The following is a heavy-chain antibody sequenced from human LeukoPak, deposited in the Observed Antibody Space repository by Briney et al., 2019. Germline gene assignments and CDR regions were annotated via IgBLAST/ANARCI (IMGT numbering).Heavy chain of an antibody. CDR2: INHSGSA. J-gene: IGHJ4*02. V-gene: IGHV4-34*01. CDR1: GFTFSSYA. D-gene: IGHD4-17*01. Sequence: LRLSCAASGFTFSSYAMHWVRQAPGKGLEWIGEINHSGSANYNPSLMSRVTISLDTSKNHFSLNLSSVTAADTAVYYCARGQGTVTTHWGQGTLVTVSS. CDR3: ARGQGTVTTH.